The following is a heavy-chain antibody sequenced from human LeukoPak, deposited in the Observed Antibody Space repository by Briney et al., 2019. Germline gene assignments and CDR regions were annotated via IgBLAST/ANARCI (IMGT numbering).Heavy chain of an antibody. CDR2: IWDDGNNK. Sequence: GGSLRLSCAASGFSFSNHGMHWVRQAPGKRLEWVAVIWDDGNNKRYANSVNGRFTISRDNSENTLCLQMNGLTAEDTAMYYCARDSYQDYYGRFDPWGQGTLVIVSS. CDR1: GFSFSNHG. V-gene: IGHV3-33*01. J-gene: IGHJ5*02. CDR3: ARDSYQDYYGRFDP. D-gene: IGHD3-10*01.